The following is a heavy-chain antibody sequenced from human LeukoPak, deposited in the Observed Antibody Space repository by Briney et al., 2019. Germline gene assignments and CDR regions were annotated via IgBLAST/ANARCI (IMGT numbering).Heavy chain of an antibody. V-gene: IGHV1-2*02. D-gene: IGHD4-11*01. CDR3: ARDTVKQYYYYRDV. J-gene: IGHJ6*03. CDR2: INPNSGGT. CDR1: GYTFTGYY. Sequence: GASVKVSFKASGYTFTGYYMHWVRQAPGQGLEWMGWINPNSGGTNYAQKFQGRVTMTRDTSISTAYMELSRLRSDDRAVYYCARDTVKQYYYYRDVWGKGTTVTVSS.